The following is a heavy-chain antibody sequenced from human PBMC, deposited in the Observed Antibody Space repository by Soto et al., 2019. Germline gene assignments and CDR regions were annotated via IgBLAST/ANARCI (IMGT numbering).Heavy chain of an antibody. J-gene: IGHJ4*02. CDR3: VRHFLSSSGWVDFDY. CDR2: IWYDGSNK. Sequence: QVQLVESGGGVVQPGRSLRLSCAASGFTFSAYAMDWVRQAPGKGLEWVAVIWYDGSNKYYADSVKGRFTVSRDNSKNTLFLQMNSLRAEDTGVYYCVRHFLSSSGWVDFDYWGQGTPVTVSS. V-gene: IGHV3-33*01. CDR1: GFTFSAYA. D-gene: IGHD6-19*01.